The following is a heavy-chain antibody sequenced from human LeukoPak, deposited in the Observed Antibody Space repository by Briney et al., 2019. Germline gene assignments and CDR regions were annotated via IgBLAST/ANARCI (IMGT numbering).Heavy chain of an antibody. J-gene: IGHJ4*02. Sequence: GGSLRLSCAASGFTVSSSYMSWVRQAPGKGLEWVSVIYSGGSTYYADSVKGRFTISRDNSKNTLYLQMNSLRAEDTAVYYCTTDLKESGSDTTTGFQYWGQGTLVTVSS. CDR3: TTDLKESGSDTTTGFQY. CDR1: GFTVSSSY. D-gene: IGHD1-26*01. V-gene: IGHV3-53*01. CDR2: IYSGGST.